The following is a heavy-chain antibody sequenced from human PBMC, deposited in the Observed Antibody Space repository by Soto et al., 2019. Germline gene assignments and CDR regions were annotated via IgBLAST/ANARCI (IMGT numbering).Heavy chain of an antibody. Sequence: GGSLRLSCAASGFTFSSYAMSWVRQAPGKGLEWVSAISGSGGSTYYADSVKGRFTISRDNSKNTLYLQMNSLRAEDTAVYYCAKSMVRGVFASYFDYWGQGTLVTVSS. CDR1: GFTFSSYA. D-gene: IGHD3-10*01. CDR3: AKSMVRGVFASYFDY. J-gene: IGHJ4*02. V-gene: IGHV3-23*01. CDR2: ISGSGGST.